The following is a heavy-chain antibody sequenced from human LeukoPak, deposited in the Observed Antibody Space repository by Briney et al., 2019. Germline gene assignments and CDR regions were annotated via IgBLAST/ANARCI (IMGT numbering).Heavy chain of an antibody. D-gene: IGHD3-22*01. J-gene: IGHJ4*02. CDR3: AAYYDSSGYYRKNDY. Sequence: ASVKVSCKASGGTFSSYAISWVRQAPGQGLEWVGGSIPIFGTANYAQKFQGRVTITTDESTSTAYMELSSLRPEDTAVYYCAAYYDSSGYYRKNDYWGQGTLVTVSS. V-gene: IGHV1-69*05. CDR1: GGTFSSYA. CDR2: SIPIFGTA.